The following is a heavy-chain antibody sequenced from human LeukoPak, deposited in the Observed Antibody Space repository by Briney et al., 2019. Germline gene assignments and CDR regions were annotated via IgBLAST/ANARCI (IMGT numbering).Heavy chain of an antibody. CDR3: AKGRVSDILGSEFDP. D-gene: IGHD3-9*01. CDR1: GFTFRSYG. V-gene: IGHV3-23*01. Sequence: GGSQRLSCAASGFTFRSYGMSWVRQAPGKGLEWVSTISDTGTSTYYADFVKGRFTISRDNSKNTLYLQMNSLRAEDTAIYYCAKGRVSDILGSEFDPWGQGTLVTVSS. CDR2: ISDTGTST. J-gene: IGHJ5*02.